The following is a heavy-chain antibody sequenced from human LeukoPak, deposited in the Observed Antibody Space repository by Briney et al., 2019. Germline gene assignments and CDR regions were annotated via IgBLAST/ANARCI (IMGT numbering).Heavy chain of an antibody. CDR2: ISGSGGST. D-gene: IGHD3-3*01. J-gene: IGHJ4*02. V-gene: IGHV3-23*01. CDR1: GFTFSSYA. Sequence: GGSLRLSCAASGFTFSSYAMSWVRQAPGKGLEWVSAISGSGGSTYYADSVKGRFTISRDNSKNTLYLQMNSLRAEDTAVYYCAREVQSDFWSGYYPPLFDYWGQGTLVTVSS. CDR3: AREVQSDFWSGYYPPLFDY.